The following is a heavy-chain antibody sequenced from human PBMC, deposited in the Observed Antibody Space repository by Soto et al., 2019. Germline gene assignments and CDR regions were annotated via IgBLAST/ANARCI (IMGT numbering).Heavy chain of an antibody. D-gene: IGHD1-1*01. CDR2: NVPISGST. V-gene: IGHV1-69*01. CDR3: SLTACQPERPRHDGFDI. Sequence: QVQLLQSGAEVRKPGSSVKVSCQASGVNFNIYAITWVRQAPGPGREWMGGNVPISGSTHYAQKFQDRVTITAYETTSRAYMELSSLTFEDTAVYDCSLTACQPERPRHDGFDIWGQGTRVTVSS. CDR1: GVNFNIYA. J-gene: IGHJ3*02.